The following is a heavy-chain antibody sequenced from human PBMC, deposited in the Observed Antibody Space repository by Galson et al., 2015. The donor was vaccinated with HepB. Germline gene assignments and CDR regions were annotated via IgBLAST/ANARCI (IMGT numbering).Heavy chain of an antibody. CDR2: VKSKAAGGST. CDR3: TTVSYGDYWGVGAFDI. Sequence: SLRLSCAASGFTFSSYGMHWVRQAPGKGLEWVGRVKSKAAGGSTDYSAPVKGRFIISRDDSKNMFYLQMNSLKTEDTAVYYCTTVSYGDYWGVGAFDIWGQGTMVTVSS. D-gene: IGHD4-17*01. V-gene: IGHV3-15*01. CDR1: GFTFSSYG. J-gene: IGHJ3*02.